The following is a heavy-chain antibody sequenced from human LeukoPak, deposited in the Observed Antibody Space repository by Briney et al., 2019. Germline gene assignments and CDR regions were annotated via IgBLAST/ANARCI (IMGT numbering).Heavy chain of an antibody. J-gene: IGHJ4*02. CDR1: GGSISSLY. V-gene: IGHV4-59*08. CDR2: IYYTGST. Sequence: SETLSLTCSVSGGSISSLYWSWIRQPPGKGLEWIGYIYYTGSTNYNPSLKSRVTMFVDMSKNQFSLRLSPVTAADTAVYYCARHRAYSSSSPFDYWGQGTLVTVSS. CDR3: ARHRAYSSSSPFDY. D-gene: IGHD6-6*01.